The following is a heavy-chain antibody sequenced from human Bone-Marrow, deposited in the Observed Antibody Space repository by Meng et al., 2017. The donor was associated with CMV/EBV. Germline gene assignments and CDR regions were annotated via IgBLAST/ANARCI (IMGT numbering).Heavy chain of an antibody. CDR2: IYPGDSDT. J-gene: IGHJ6*02. V-gene: IGHV5-51*01. Sequence: GESLKISCKGSGYRFTSYWIGWVRQMPGKGLEWMGIIYPGDSDTRYSPSFQGQVTISADESIKTAYLQWTSLKASDTAIYYCARGDFWSGYYYYGMEAWGQGTTVTVSS. CDR1: GYRFTSYW. D-gene: IGHD3-3*01. CDR3: ARGDFWSGYYYYGMEA.